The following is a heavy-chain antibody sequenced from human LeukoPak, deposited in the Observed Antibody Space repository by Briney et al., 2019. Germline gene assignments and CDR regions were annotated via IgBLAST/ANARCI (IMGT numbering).Heavy chain of an antibody. CDR3: ARDQLRDYGASVSY. J-gene: IGHJ4*02. D-gene: IGHD4-17*01. Sequence: SGGSLRLSCAASGVTFSSYSMNWVRQAPGKGLEWVSSISSSSSYIYYADSAKGRFTISSDTAKNSLYLQMTSLRAEDTAVYYCARDQLRDYGASVSYWGQGTLVTVSS. CDR1: GVTFSSYS. CDR2: ISSSSSYI. V-gene: IGHV3-21*01.